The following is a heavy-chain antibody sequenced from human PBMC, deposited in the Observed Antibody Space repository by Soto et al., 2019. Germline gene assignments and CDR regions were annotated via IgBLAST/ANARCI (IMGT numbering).Heavy chain of an antibody. J-gene: IGHJ4*02. D-gene: IGHD6-13*01. Sequence: QVQLVESGGGVVQPGRSLRLCCAASGFTFSSYGMHWVRQAPGKGLEWVAVIWYDGSNKYYADSVKGRFTISRDNSKNTLYLQMNSLRAEDTAVYYCARELVRYFDYWGQGTLVTVSS. CDR2: IWYDGSNK. V-gene: IGHV3-33*01. CDR1: GFTFSSYG. CDR3: ARELVRYFDY.